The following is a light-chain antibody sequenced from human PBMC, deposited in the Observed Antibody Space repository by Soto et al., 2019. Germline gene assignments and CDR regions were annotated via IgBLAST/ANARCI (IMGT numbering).Light chain of an antibody. CDR3: QQSYNKWT. Sequence: DIYVTQSPPSLSASVGDRITITCRASQSIGSHLNWYQHKPGKVPELLISAASSLESGVPSRFSGSGSGTDFTITISSLQPEDFATYYCQQSYNKWTFGQGTKVEL. J-gene: IGKJ1*01. V-gene: IGKV1-39*01. CDR1: QSIGSH. CDR2: AAS.